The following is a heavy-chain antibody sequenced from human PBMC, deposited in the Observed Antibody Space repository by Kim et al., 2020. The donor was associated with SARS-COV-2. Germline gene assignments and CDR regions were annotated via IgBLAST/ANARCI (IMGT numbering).Heavy chain of an antibody. CDR2: ISGSGGST. CDR1: GFTFSSYA. CDR3: AKDQSSSWYPTDNYWYFDL. Sequence: GGSLRLSCAASGFTFSSYAMSWVRQAPGKGLEWVSAISGSGGSTYYADSVKGRFTISRDNSKNTLYLQMNSLRAEDTAVYYCAKDQSSSWYPTDNYWYFDLWGRGTLVTVSS. J-gene: IGHJ2*01. V-gene: IGHV3-23*01. D-gene: IGHD6-13*01.